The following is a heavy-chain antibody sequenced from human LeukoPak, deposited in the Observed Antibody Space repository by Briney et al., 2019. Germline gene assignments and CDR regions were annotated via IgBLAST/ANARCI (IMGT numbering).Heavy chain of an antibody. V-gene: IGHV4-34*01. CDR3: AKSGGGVEQQLARWFDP. D-gene: IGHD6-13*01. CDR2: INHSGST. J-gene: IGHJ5*02. Sequence: SETLSLTCAVYGGSFSGYYWSWIRQPPGKGLEWIGEINHSGSTNYNPSLKSRVTIAVDTSKNQFPLKLRSVTAADTAVYCCAKSGGGVEQQLARWFDPWGQGTLVTVSS. CDR1: GGSFSGYY.